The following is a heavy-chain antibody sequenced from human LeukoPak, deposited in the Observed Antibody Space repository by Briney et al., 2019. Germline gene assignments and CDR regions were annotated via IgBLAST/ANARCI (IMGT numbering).Heavy chain of an antibody. J-gene: IGHJ4*02. Sequence: GGDLQIHFQGPGYHFATKWIGWGRQLPGKGLEWMGIIYPGDSDTSYRPSFQGQETISADKYINTPYLEGSSLKAPDSAIYYYVTHVPVSYLSGFDYWVQRGLVTVSS. D-gene: IGHD3-10*01. CDR2: IYPGDSDT. CDR1: GYHFATKW. V-gene: IGHV5-51*01. CDR3: VTHVPVSYLSGFDY.